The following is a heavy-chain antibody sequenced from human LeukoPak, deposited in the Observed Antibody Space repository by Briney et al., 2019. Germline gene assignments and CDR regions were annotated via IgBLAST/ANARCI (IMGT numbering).Heavy chain of an antibody. D-gene: IGHD5-18*01. Sequence: PGGSLRLSCSASGFTSSRYWMHWVRQAPGKGLVWVSRINSDGSSTSYADSVKGRFTISRDNAKNTLYLQMNSLRAEDTAVYYCARGGAAMAYYWGQGTLVTVSS. CDR2: INSDGSST. CDR1: GFTSSRYW. CDR3: ARGGAAMAYY. J-gene: IGHJ4*02. V-gene: IGHV3-74*01.